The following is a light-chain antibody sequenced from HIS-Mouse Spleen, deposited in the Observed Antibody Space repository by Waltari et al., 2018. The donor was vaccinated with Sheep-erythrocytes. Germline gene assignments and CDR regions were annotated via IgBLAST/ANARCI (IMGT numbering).Light chain of an antibody. CDR1: QSVSSN. J-gene: IGKJ1*01. Sequence: EIVMTESPATLSVSPGERATLSCRASQSVSSNFAWYQQKPGQAPRLLIYGAATRATGIPARFSGSGSGTEFTLTISSMQSEDFAVYYCKQYNNWPETFVQGTKVEIK. CDR2: GAA. CDR3: KQYNNWPET. V-gene: IGKV3-15*01.